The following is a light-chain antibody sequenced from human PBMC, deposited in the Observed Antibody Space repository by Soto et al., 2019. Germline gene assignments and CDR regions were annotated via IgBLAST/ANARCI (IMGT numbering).Light chain of an antibody. J-gene: IGKJ4*01. CDR3: QQYDNLPFT. CDR1: QDISNY. CDR2: DAS. Sequence: DIQMTQSPSSLSASVGDSVTITCQASQDISNYLNWYQQKPGKAPKLLIYDASNLETGVPSRFSGSGSGTDFTFTISSLQPEDIATYYCQQYDNLPFTFGGGTKVDIK. V-gene: IGKV1-33*01.